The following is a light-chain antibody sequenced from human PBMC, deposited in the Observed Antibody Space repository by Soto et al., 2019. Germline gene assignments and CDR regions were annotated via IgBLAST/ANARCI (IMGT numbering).Light chain of an antibody. Sequence: EILMTQPAATLSVPPGERVTLSCRASQNLHNHMSWFLQKPGQAPRLLIYDASNMATGIPARFSGSGSGTDFTLTISSLEPEEFAVYYCQQRSNWLITVGQGTRLEIK. CDR2: DAS. V-gene: IGKV3-11*01. CDR3: QQRSNWLIT. J-gene: IGKJ5*01. CDR1: QNLHNH.